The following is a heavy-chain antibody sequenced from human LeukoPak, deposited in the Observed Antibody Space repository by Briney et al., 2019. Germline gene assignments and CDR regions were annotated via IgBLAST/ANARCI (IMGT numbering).Heavy chain of an antibody. D-gene: IGHD1-7*01. V-gene: IGHV1-2*06. J-gene: IGHJ4*02. CDR1: GYTFTDYF. CDR2: INLNSGGT. CDR3: ARKETGNYYFDY. Sequence: ASVTVSCTASGYTFTDYFMHWVRQAPGQGLEWMGRINLNSGGTIFAQKFLGRVTMTRDTSISTAYVEVSRLGSDDTAVYYCARKETGNYYFDYWGQGTLVTVSS.